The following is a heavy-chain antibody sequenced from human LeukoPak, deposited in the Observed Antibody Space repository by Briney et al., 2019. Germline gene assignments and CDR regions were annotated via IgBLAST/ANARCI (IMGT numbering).Heavy chain of an antibody. D-gene: IGHD3-16*01. CDR3: AKVRWGSDNALDS. V-gene: IGHV3-30*04. CDR2: ISYAGNIK. J-gene: IGHJ4*02. CDR1: GFTFRSYA. Sequence: GRSLRLSCAASGFTFRSYAMHWVRQAPGKGLEWVALISYAGNIKYYADSVKGRFIISRDNSKNTLYLQMNSLRAEDTAVYYCAKVRWGSDNALDSWGQGTLVTGSS.